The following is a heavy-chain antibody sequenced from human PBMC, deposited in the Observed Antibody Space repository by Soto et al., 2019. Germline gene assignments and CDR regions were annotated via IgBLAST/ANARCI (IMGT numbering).Heavy chain of an antibody. J-gene: IGHJ4*02. D-gene: IGHD6-19*01. Sequence: QVQLVQSGAEVKKPGASVKVSCKASGYTFSSYGISWVRQAPGQGLEWMGWISGYSGHTYYAQKFQGRVTMTTDKSTNKVYMELRSLRSDDTAVYYCAREWDNKSEHSSGWYDDFWGQGTLVTVSS. CDR3: AREWDNKSEHSSGWYDDF. V-gene: IGHV1-18*01. CDR1: GYTFSSYG. CDR2: ISGYSGHT.